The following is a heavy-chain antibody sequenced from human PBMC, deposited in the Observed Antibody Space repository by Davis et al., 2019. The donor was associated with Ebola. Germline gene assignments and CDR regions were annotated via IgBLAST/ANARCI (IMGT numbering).Heavy chain of an antibody. CDR2: IWYDGNNK. CDR3: ARPGGYCSGAYCPDYYYGMDV. Sequence: GESLKISRAASGFSFGTYGLHWVRQAPGKGLEWVAFIWYDGNNKDHADSAKGRFTISRDNSKNTLYLQINSLRAEDTAVYYCARPGGYCSGAYCPDYYYGMDVWGQGTTVTVSS. V-gene: IGHV3-33*01. D-gene: IGHD2-15*01. CDR1: GFSFGTYG. J-gene: IGHJ6*02.